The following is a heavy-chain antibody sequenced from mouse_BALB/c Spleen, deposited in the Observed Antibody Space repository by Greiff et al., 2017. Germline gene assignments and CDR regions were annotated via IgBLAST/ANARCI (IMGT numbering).Heavy chain of an antibody. J-gene: IGHJ2*01. CDR2: IYPGSGNT. V-gene: IGHV1-77*01. D-gene: IGHD2-3*01. CDR1: GYTFTDYY. Sequence: QVQLKQSGAELARPGASVKLSCKASGYTFTDYYINWVKQRTGQGLEWIGEIYPGSGNTYYNEKFKGKATLTADKSSSTAYMQLSSLTSDDSAVYFCARKIYDGYYGYFDYWGQGTTLTVSS. CDR3: ARKIYDGYYGYFDY.